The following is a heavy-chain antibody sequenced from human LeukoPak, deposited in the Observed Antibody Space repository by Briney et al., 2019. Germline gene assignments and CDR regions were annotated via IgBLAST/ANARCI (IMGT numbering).Heavy chain of an antibody. J-gene: IGHJ5*02. CDR2: INHSGST. D-gene: IGHD3-3*01. CDR1: GGSFXGYY. V-gene: IGHV4-34*01. Sequence: EXLSLTXXXXGGSFXGYYWSWIRQPPGKGLEWIGEINHSGSTNYNPSLKSRVTISVDTSKNQFSLKLSSVTAADTAVYYCARRGLGVAYNWFDPWGQGTLVTVSS. CDR3: ARRGLGVAYNWFDP.